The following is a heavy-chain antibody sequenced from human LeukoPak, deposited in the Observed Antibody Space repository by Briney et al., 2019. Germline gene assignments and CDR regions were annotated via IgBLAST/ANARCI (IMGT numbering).Heavy chain of an antibody. D-gene: IGHD6-19*01. J-gene: IGHJ4*02. CDR2: INPNSGGT. Sequence: ASVKVSCKASGYTFTGYYMHWVRQAPGQGLEWMGWINPNSGGTNYAQKFQGRVTMTRDTSISTAYMELSSLRSEDTAVYYCARDSVNPAVAGTDVTPHDYWGQGTLVTVSS. CDR1: GYTFTGYY. CDR3: ARDSVNPAVAGTDVTPHDY. V-gene: IGHV1-2*02.